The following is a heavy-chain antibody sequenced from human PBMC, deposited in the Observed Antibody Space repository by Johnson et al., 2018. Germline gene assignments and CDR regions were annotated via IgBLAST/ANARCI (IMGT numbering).Heavy chain of an antibody. D-gene: IGHD2-2*01. Sequence: QVQLQESGPGLVKTSETLSLTCTVSGGSISSYYWTWIRQPPGKGLEWIGYIYYSGSTYYHPSLKSRVTISLDTSKDRFSLNLTSVTGADTVVYYCVRCARSCSSSSCRNYYYYMDVWGKGTTVTVSS. V-gene: IGHV4-59*01. CDR2: IYYSGST. CDR1: GGSISSYY. J-gene: IGHJ6*03. CDR3: VRCARSCSSSSCRNYYYYMDV.